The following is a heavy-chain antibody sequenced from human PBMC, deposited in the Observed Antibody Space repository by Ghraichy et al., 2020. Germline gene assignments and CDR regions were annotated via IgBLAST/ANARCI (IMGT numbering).Heavy chain of an antibody. CDR2: ISGSGDNT. CDR1: GFIFSTSG. Sequence: LSLTCAASGFIFSTSGMSWVRQAPGKGLEWVSGISGSGDNTYYADSVKGRFTISRDSSKNTLYLQMNSLRVEDTALYYCAKGDGWESSVWGQGTLVTVSS. J-gene: IGHJ4*02. CDR3: AKGDGWESSV. V-gene: IGHV3-23*01. D-gene: IGHD6-19*01.